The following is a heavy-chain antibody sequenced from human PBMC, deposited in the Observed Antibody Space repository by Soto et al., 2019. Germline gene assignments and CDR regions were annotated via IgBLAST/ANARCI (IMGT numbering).Heavy chain of an antibody. J-gene: IGHJ6*02. D-gene: IGHD2-8*01. Sequence: EVQLLESGGGLVQPGGSLRLSCAASGFTFSSSAMSWVRQAPGKGLEWVSSISGSGGSTYYADSVSGRFTISRDNSKSTLYLQMISLRADDTALYYCAKLRSPNYYYAMDVWGQGTTVTVSS. V-gene: IGHV3-23*01. CDR1: GFTFSSSA. CDR3: AKLRSPNYYYAMDV. CDR2: ISGSGGST.